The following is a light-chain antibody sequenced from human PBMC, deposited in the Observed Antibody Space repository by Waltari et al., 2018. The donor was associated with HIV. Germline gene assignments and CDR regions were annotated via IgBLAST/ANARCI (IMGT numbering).Light chain of an antibody. J-gene: IGLJ3*02. CDR2: SAN. CDR3: AAWDDSLNGWV. V-gene: IGLV1-44*01. CDR1: TSNIGSNT. Sequence: QSVLTQPPSASVTPGQRVTISCSGSTSNIGSNTVNWYQQLPGTAPKPLFYSANQRPSGVPDRFSGSKSGTSASLAISGLQSEDEADYYCAAWDDSLNGWVFGGGTKLTVL.